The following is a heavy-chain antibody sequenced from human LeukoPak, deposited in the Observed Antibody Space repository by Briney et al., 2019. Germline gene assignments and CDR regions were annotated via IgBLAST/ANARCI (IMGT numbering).Heavy chain of an antibody. V-gene: IGHV1-8*01. D-gene: IGHD3-3*01. Sequence: GASVKVSCKASGYTFTSYDINWVRQATGQGLEWMGWMNPNSGNTGYAQKFQGRVTMTRNTSISTAYMELSSLRSEDTAVYYCARGPPKTYDFWSGYYHRWIDYWGQGTLVTVSS. J-gene: IGHJ4*02. CDR1: GYTFTSYD. CDR2: MNPNSGNT. CDR3: ARGPPKTYDFWSGYYHRWIDY.